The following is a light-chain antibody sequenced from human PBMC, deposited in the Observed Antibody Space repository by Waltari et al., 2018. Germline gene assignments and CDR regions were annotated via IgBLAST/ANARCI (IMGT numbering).Light chain of an antibody. CDR2: GAS. CDR1: LSVSSN. CDR3: QQYNNWPWT. Sequence: EIVMTQSPATLSVSPGERATLSCRASLSVSSNLAWYQQKPGQAPRPLINGASTRATGIPGRFSGSGSGTEFTLTISSLQSEDFAVYYCQQYNNWPWTFGQGTKVEIK. V-gene: IGKV3-15*01. J-gene: IGKJ1*01.